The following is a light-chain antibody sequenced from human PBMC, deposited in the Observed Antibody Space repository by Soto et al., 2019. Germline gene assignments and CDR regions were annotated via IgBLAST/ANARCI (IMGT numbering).Light chain of an antibody. CDR1: QSVSNN. V-gene: IGKV3-15*01. Sequence: VMTQSPATLSVSPGERATLSCRASQSVSNNLAWYQQKPGQAPRLLISGAVIRATGVPARFTGSGSGTEFTLTISSLQSEDFAVYYCQQYNNWPPVGFGQGTKVDIK. CDR3: QQYNNWPPVG. CDR2: GAV. J-gene: IGKJ1*01.